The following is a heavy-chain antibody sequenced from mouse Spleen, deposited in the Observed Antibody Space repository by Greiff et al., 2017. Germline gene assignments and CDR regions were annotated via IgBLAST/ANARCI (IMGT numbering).Heavy chain of an antibody. CDR1: GYSFTGYF. V-gene: IGHV1-20*02. D-gene: IGHD1-1*01. J-gene: IGHJ4*01. CDR2: INPYNGDT. CDR3: ARWTIRYYAMDY. Sequence: VQLQQSGPELVKPGASVKLSCKASGYSFTGYFMNWVMQSHGKSLEWIGRINPYNGDTFYNQKFKGKATLTVDKSSSTAHMELRSLASEDSAVYYCARWTIRYYAMDYWGQGTSVTVSS.